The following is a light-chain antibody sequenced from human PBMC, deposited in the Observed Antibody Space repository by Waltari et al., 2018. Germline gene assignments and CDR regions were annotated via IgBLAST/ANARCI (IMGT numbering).Light chain of an antibody. CDR3: MQATHWPYT. CDR2: KGS. Sequence: DVVMTQSPASLPVTGGQPASISCRASQSLVYGDGNTYLIWFHQRPGPSPRRLIYKGSDRESGVPDRFSGSQSGTDFTLKISRVEAEDVGVYYCMQATHWPYTFGQGTKLEIK. CDR1: QSLVYGDGNTY. J-gene: IGKJ2*01. V-gene: IGKV2-30*01.